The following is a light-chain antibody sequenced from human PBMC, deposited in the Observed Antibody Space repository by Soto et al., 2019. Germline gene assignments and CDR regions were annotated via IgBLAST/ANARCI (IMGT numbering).Light chain of an antibody. CDR3: QRYNNWPPWT. J-gene: IGKJ1*01. V-gene: IGKV3-15*01. Sequence: EIVMTQSPDTLSVSPGERATISCRASQSVSSNLAWYQQKPGQAPRLLIYGASTRATGIPARFSGSGSGTEFTLTISSLQSEDYAVDYCQRYNNWPPWTFGRGTKVEIK. CDR1: QSVSSN. CDR2: GAS.